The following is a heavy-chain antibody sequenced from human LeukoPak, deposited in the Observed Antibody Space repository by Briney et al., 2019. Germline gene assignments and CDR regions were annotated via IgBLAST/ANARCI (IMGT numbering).Heavy chain of an antibody. Sequence: SETLSLTCSVSGGSIGSYYWNWIRQPAGTGLEWIGRIYRSGSTNYSPSLKRRISMSIDTSKSQFSLKLSSVTAADTAVYYCARSNDNGDYYFDSWGQGTLVTVSS. CDR2: IYRSGST. J-gene: IGHJ4*02. V-gene: IGHV4-4*07. CDR1: GGSIGSYY. D-gene: IGHD4-17*01. CDR3: ARSNDNGDYYFDS.